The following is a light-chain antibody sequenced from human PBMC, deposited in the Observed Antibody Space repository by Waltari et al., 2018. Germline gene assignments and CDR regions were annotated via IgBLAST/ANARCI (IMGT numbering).Light chain of an antibody. Sequence: EIVLTQSPGTLSLSPGERATLSCRASQSVRSNYLAWYQQKPGQAPRLLIYGASSRATGIPDRFSGSGSGTDFTLTISSLQSEDFAVYYCQQYINWPPYTFGQGTKLEIK. V-gene: IGKV3-20*01. CDR3: QQYINWPPYT. CDR2: GAS. J-gene: IGKJ2*01. CDR1: QSVRSNY.